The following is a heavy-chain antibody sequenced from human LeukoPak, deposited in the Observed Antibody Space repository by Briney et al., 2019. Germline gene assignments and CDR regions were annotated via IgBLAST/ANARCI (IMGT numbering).Heavy chain of an antibody. CDR2: ISGSGGST. J-gene: IGHJ4*02. CDR1: GFTFSSYA. V-gene: IGHV3-23*01. Sequence: GGSLRLSCAASGFTFSSYAMSWVRQAPGKGLEWVSAISGSGGSTYYADSVKGRLTISRDNSKNTLYLQMNSLRAEDTAVYYCAKGIHIVVMTAILFYWGQGTLVTVSS. CDR3: AKGIHIVVMTAILFY. D-gene: IGHD2-21*02.